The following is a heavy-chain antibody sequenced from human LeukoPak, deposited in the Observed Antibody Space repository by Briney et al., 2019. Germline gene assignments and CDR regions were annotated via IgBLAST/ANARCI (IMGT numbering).Heavy chain of an antibody. CDR3: ARCTASCYGNAFDV. J-gene: IGHJ3*01. CDR1: GGSFSGYY. D-gene: IGHD2-2*01. Sequence: PETLSLTCAVYGGSFSGYYWSWIRQPPGKGLEWIGETNHSGSTNYHPSLKSRVTISLDTSRNQISLKLSSVTTADTAVYYCARCTASCYGNAFDVWGQGTLLTVSS. CDR2: TNHSGST. V-gene: IGHV4-34*01.